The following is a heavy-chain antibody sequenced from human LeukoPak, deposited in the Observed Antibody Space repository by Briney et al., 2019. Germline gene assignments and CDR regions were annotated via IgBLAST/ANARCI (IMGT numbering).Heavy chain of an antibody. CDR2: VYPGNSET. V-gene: IGHV5-51*01. CDR1: GYSFTDYW. CDR3: ARQFAVT. Sequence: GESLKISCKASGYSFTDYWIGWVRQMPGKGLEWMAMVYPGNSETRYSPSFQGQVTISADKSISTAYLQWSSLKASDTAIYYCARQFAVTWGQGTLVTVSS. D-gene: IGHD6-19*01. J-gene: IGHJ4*02.